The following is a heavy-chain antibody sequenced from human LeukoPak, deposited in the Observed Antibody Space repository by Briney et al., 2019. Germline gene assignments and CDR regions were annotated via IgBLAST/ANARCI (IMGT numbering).Heavy chain of an antibody. V-gene: IGHV4-59*01. CDR2: IYYSGST. Sequence: SETLSLTCTVSGGSISSYYWSWIRQPPGKGLEWIGYIYYSGSTNYNPSLKSRVTISVDTSKNQFSLKLSSVTAADTAVYYCARAYDFWSGYFVIGSNWFDPWGQGTLVTVSS. J-gene: IGHJ5*02. CDR3: ARAYDFWSGYFVIGSNWFDP. D-gene: IGHD3-3*01. CDR1: GGSISSYY.